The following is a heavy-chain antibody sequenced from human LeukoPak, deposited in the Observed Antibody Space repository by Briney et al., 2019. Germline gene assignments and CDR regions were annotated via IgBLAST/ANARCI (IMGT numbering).Heavy chain of an antibody. V-gene: IGHV4-38-2*02. D-gene: IGHD3-10*01. CDR2: IYHSGST. Sequence: SETLSLTCAVSGYSISSGYYWGWIRRLPGKGXXXIGSIYHSGSTYYNPSLKSRVTISVDTSKNQFSLKLSSVTAADTAVYYCARDLLPGVFDIWGQGTMVTVSS. J-gene: IGHJ3*02. CDR1: GYSISSGYY. CDR3: ARDLLPGVFDI.